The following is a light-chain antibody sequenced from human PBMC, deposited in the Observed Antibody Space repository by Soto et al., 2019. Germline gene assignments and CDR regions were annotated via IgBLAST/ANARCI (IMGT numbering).Light chain of an antibody. CDR3: QQYGSSALT. CDR2: DTS. J-gene: IGKJ4*01. Sequence: EIVLTQSPGTLSLSPGERATLSCRASQTLSNSFIAWYQQKPGQAPRLLIYDTSSRATGVPDRYSASGSGTDFTLTISRLEPEDFAVYYCQQYGSSALTFGGGTKVDI. V-gene: IGKV3-20*01. CDR1: QTLSNSF.